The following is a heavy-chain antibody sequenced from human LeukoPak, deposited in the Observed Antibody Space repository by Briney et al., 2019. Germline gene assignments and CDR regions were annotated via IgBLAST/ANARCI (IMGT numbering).Heavy chain of an antibody. D-gene: IGHD2-21*01. CDR2: VSSGGSDK. J-gene: IGHJ4*02. V-gene: IGHV3-30*04. CDR1: GFTFSSYE. CDR3: TRNWQGLAY. Sequence: GGSLRLSCTASGFTFSSYEMYWVRQAPGKGLEWVACVSSGGSDKYYAVSVRGRFPVTRDNSKNMLYLQMDSLRPEDTAVYYCTRNWQGLAYWGQGTLATVSS.